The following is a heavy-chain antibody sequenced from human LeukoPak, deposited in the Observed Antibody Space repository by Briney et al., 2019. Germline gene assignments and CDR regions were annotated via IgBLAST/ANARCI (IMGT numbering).Heavy chain of an antibody. CDR2: IDTDGKTT. D-gene: IGHD5-24*01. CDR3: VRDKDGYNF. Sequence: GGSLRLSCAASGFTFNTYVMHWVRHAPGKGLVWVARIDTDGKTTTYADSVKGRFTISRDNAKNMLYVQMNSLRAEDTAVYYCVRDKDGYNFWGQGTLVSVSS. CDR1: GFTFNTYV. V-gene: IGHV3-74*01. J-gene: IGHJ4*02.